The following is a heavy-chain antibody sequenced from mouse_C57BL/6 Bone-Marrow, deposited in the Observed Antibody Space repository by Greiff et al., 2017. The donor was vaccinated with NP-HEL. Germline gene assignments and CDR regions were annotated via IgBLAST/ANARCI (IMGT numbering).Heavy chain of an antibody. CDR2: IRNKANGYTT. CDR1: GFTFTDYY. J-gene: IGHJ3*01. CDR3: ARYELRWFAY. Sequence: EVKLVESGGGLVQPGGSLSLSCAASGFTFTDYYMSWVRQPPGKALEWLGFIRNKANGYTTEYSASVKGRFTISRDNSTSILYLQMNALRAEDSATYYCARYELRWFAYWGQGTLVTVSA. V-gene: IGHV7-3*01.